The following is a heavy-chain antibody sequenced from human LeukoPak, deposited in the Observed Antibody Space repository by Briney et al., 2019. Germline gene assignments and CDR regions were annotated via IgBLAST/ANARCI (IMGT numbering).Heavy chain of an antibody. CDR1: GSSFTGNY. V-gene: IGHV1-2*02. D-gene: IGHD3-22*01. CDR2: TNPNSGDT. Sequence: GASVKLSCKASGSSFTGNYMHWVRQAPGQGLGWMGWTNPNSGDTNFAQKFQGRVTMTTATSISTIYSELSRLRSDDTAVFYCARGYYDSSDFEYLQHWGQGTLVTVSS. J-gene: IGHJ1*01. CDR3: ARGYYDSSDFEYLQH.